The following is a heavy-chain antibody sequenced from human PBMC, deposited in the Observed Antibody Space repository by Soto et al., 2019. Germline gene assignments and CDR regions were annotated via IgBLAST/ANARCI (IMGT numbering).Heavy chain of an antibody. CDR1: GGIFSTYA. Sequence: GASVKVSCKASGGIFSTYAISWLRQAPGQGLEWMGGIIPLFGTPNYAQRFQGRVTITADKSTSTAYMELSRLRSEDTAVYYCARDRDDYGSGNYYNRIDFWGQGTLVTVSS. CDR2: IIPLFGTP. D-gene: IGHD3-10*01. V-gene: IGHV1-69*06. CDR3: ARDRDDYGSGNYYNRIDF. J-gene: IGHJ4*02.